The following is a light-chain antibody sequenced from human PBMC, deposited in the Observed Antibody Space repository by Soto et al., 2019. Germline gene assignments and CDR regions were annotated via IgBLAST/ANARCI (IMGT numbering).Light chain of an antibody. J-gene: IGKJ4*01. CDR1: QSISSW. Sequence: DIQMTQSPSTLSASVGDRVTITCRASQSISSWLAWYQQKPGKAPKLLIYDGSTLESGAPSRFSGSGSGTEFTLTISSLQPDDFATYYCQQYNTYPLTFGGGTKVDIK. CDR2: DGS. V-gene: IGKV1-5*01. CDR3: QQYNTYPLT.